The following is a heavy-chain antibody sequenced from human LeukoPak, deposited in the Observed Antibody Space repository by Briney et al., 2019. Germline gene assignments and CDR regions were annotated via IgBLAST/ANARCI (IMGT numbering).Heavy chain of an antibody. Sequence: SETLSLTCTVSGYSISSGYYWGWIRQPPGKGLEWIGSINHSGSTYYKPSLKSRVTISVDTSKNQFSLKLSSVTAADTAVYYCARDPPGEYYYYGMDVWGQGTTVTVSS. CDR3: ARDPPGEYYYYGMDV. V-gene: IGHV4-38-2*02. CDR2: INHSGST. CDR1: GYSISSGYY. J-gene: IGHJ6*02.